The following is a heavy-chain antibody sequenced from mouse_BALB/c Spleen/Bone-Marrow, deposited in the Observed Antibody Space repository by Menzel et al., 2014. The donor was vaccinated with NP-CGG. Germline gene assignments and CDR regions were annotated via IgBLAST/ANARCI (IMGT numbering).Heavy chain of an antibody. V-gene: IGHV1S41*01. CDR2: IAPGSGST. D-gene: IGHD2-4*01. CDR1: GYTFTSYW. CDR3: ARGDDYDPFAY. J-gene: IGHJ3*01. Sequence: DLVKPGASVKLSCEASGYTFTSYWINWIKQRPGQGLEWIGRIAPGSGSTYYNEMFKGKATLTVDTSSSTAYIQLSSLSSEDSAAYFCARGDDYDPFAYWGQGTLVTVSA.